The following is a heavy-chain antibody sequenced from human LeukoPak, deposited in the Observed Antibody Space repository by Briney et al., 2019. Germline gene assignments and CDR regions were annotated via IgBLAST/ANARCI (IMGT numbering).Heavy chain of an antibody. CDR1: GFAFSSYA. D-gene: IGHD6-13*01. CDR2: TSGSGGNP. V-gene: IGHV3-23*01. CDR3: AKEEVAAAG. Sequence: GSLRLSCAASGFAFSSYAMSWVRQAPGKGLEWVSVTSGSGGNPYYADSVKGRFTISRDNSKNTLYLQMNSLRAEDTAVYYCAKEEVAAAGWGQGTLVTVSS. J-gene: IGHJ4*02.